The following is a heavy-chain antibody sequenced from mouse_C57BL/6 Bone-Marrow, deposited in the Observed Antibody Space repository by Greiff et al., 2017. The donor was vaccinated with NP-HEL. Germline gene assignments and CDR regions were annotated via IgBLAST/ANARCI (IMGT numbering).Heavy chain of an antibody. CDR3: ARSLYYYGSSYPAY. V-gene: IGHV1-55*01. D-gene: IGHD1-1*01. Sequence: QVQLKQPGAELVKPGASVKMSCKASGYTFTSYWITWVKQRPGQGLEWIGDIYPGSGSTNYNEKFKSKATLTVDTSSSTAYMQLSSLTSEDSAVYYCARSLYYYGSSYPAYWGQGTLVTVSA. J-gene: IGHJ3*01. CDR2: IYPGSGST. CDR1: GYTFTSYW.